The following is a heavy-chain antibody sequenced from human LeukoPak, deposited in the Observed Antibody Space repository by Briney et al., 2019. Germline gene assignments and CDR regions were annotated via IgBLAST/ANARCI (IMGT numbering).Heavy chain of an antibody. D-gene: IGHD6-19*01. V-gene: IGHV3-23*01. CDR1: GFTFSSYA. CDR2: ISGNGGST. CDR3: AKEAGSSNWYIGY. Sequence: GGSLRLSCAASGFTFSSYAMSWVRQAPGKGLEWVSVISGNGGSTYYADSVKGRFTISRDTSKNTLYLQMNSLRADDTAVYYCAKEAGSSNWYIGYWGQGTLVTVSS. J-gene: IGHJ4*02.